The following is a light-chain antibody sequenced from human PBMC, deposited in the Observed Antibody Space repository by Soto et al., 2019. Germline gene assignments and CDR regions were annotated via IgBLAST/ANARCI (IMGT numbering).Light chain of an antibody. J-gene: IGLJ2*01. CDR2: EVS. V-gene: IGLV2-14*01. Sequence: QSALPQPASVSGSPGQASTISCTGTSSDVGGYNYVSWYQHHPGKDPKLMIYEVSNRPSGVSDRFSGYRSGNTASLTISGLQAEDESDYDCSSYTSRSTLVFGGGTKLTVL. CDR1: SSDVGGYNY. CDR3: SSYTSRSTLV.